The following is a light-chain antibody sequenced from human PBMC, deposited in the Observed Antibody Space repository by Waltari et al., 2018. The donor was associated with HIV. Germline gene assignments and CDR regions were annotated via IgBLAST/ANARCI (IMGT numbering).Light chain of an antibody. CDR2: EDT. CDR1: SGTIASNS. Sequence: FMLTQPHSMSASPGTTVTISCTRSSGTIASNSVQWYQQRPGGAPTTGVFEDTQRPSVVPERFSGSIDSSSNSASLTISGLKTEDEADYYCQSYDTTNHLIFGGGTKVTVL. J-gene: IGLJ2*01. V-gene: IGLV6-57*04. CDR3: QSYDTTNHLI.